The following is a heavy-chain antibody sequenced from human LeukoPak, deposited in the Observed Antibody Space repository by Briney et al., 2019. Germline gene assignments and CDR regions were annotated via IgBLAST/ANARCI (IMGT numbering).Heavy chain of an antibody. CDR3: ARGRGYYGSGRGYWYFDL. D-gene: IGHD3-10*01. J-gene: IGHJ2*01. CDR2: INHSGST. CDR1: GGSFSGYY. Sequence: PSETLSLTCAVYGGSFSGYYWSWIRQPPGKGQEWIGEINHSGSTNYNPSLKSRVTISVDTSKNQFSLKLSSVTAADTAVYYCARGRGYYGSGRGYWYFDLWGRGTLVTVSS. V-gene: IGHV4-34*01.